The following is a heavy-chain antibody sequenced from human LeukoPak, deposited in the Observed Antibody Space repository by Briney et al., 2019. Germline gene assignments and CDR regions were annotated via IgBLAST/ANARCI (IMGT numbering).Heavy chain of an antibody. Sequence: PGGSLRLSCAASGFTFSDYYVSWIRQAPGKGLEWVSYISCSGSKIYYADSVKGRFTISRDNAKNSLYLQMNSLRAEDTAVYYCARVRGVIIMGILTGGHWLDPWGQGTLVTVSS. CDR1: GFTFSDYY. CDR2: ISCSGSKI. D-gene: IGHD3-10*01. J-gene: IGHJ5*02. V-gene: IGHV3-11*01. CDR3: ARVRGVIIMGILTGGHWLDP.